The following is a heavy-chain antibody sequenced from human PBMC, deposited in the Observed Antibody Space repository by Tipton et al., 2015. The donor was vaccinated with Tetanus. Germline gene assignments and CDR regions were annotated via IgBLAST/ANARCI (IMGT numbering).Heavy chain of an antibody. CDR3: ARAHCTDGVCNFDF. J-gene: IGHJ4*02. V-gene: IGHV5-51*01. Sequence: QLVQSGGEVKKPGESLKTSCKGSGYIFNNYWIGWVRQKPGKGLEWMGIIYPGDSDTRYSPSFQGQVTISVDKSINTAYLQWSSLKASDTSMFYCARAHCTDGVCNFDFWGQGALVAVAS. CDR1: GYIFNNYW. D-gene: IGHD2-8*01. CDR2: IYPGDSDT.